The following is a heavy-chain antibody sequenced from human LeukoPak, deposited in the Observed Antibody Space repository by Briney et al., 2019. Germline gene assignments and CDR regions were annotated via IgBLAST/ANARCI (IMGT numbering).Heavy chain of an antibody. J-gene: IGHJ3*02. CDR3: AKYTCSSTSCVFGAFDI. Sequence: GGSLRLSCAASGFTFDDYAMHWVRHAPGKGLEWVSGISWNSGSIGYADSVKGRFTISRDNAKNSLYLQMNSLRAEDTALYYCAKYTCSSTSCVFGAFDIWGQGTMVTVSS. D-gene: IGHD2-2*01. CDR1: GFTFDDYA. CDR2: ISWNSGSI. V-gene: IGHV3-9*01.